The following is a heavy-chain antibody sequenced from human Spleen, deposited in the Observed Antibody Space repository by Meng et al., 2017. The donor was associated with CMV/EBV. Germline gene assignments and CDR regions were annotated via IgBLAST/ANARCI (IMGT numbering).Heavy chain of an antibody. V-gene: IGHV1-69*05. Sequence: CKASGGTFSSYAISWVRQAPGQGLEWMGGIIPIFGTANYAQKFQGRVTITTDESTSTAYMELSSLRSEDTAVYYCARGTILHSNPGDYWGQGTLVTVSS. CDR3: ARGTILHSNPGDY. CDR2: IIPIFGTA. CDR1: GGTFSSYA. D-gene: IGHD4-11*01. J-gene: IGHJ4*02.